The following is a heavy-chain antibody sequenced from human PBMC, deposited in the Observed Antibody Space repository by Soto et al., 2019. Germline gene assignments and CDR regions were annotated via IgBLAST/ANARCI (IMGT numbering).Heavy chain of an antibody. Sequence: EVQLVESGGGLVQPGGSLRLSCVASGFTVSDHYMDWVRQAPGKGLEWVGRTRNKANSYTTEYAASVKGRFTISRDDSKNPVYLQMNSLRTEDTAVYYCARTRAAGVGYGMDVWGQGTTVTVSS. V-gene: IGHV3-72*01. J-gene: IGHJ6*02. D-gene: IGHD6-25*01. CDR2: TRNKANSYTT. CDR1: GFTVSDHY. CDR3: ARTRAAGVGYGMDV.